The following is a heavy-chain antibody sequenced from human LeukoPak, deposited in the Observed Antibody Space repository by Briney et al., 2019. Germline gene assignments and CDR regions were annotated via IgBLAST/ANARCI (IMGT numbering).Heavy chain of an antibody. V-gene: IGHV3-21*01. CDR3: ARDISRYCSGGSCHTFDY. D-gene: IGHD2-15*01. Sequence: GGSLRLSCAASGLTFINFGMTWVRQAPGKGLEWVSSISSSSSYIYYADSVKGRFTISRDNAKNSLYLQMNSLRAEDTAVYYCARDISRYCSGGSCHTFDYWGQGTLVTVSS. CDR2: ISSSSSYI. J-gene: IGHJ4*02. CDR1: GLTFINFG.